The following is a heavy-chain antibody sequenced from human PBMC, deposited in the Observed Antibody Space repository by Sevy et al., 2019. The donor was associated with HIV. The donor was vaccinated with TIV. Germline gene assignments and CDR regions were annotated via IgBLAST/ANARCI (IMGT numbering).Heavy chain of an antibody. CDR3: AKERITSFDY. CDR2: ISGGGGST. V-gene: IGHV3-23*01. Sequence: WGCLRLSCAASGFTFSSYAMSWVRQAPGKGLEWVSAISGGGGSTYYADSVKGRFTISRDNSKNTLYLHMNSMRAEDTALYYCAKERITSFDYWGQGTLVPVSS. J-gene: IGHJ4*02. CDR1: GFTFSSYA. D-gene: IGHD1-20*01.